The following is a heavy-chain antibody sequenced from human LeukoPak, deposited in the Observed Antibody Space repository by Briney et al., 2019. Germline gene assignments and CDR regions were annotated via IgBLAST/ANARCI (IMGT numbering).Heavy chain of an antibody. CDR1: GFTVSSNY. CDR2: IYSGGST. D-gene: IGHD4-23*01. CDR3: ARIYGGNSGVGWFDP. Sequence: QSGGSLRLSCAASGFTVSSNYMSWVRQAPGKGLEWVSVIYSGGSTYYADSVKGRFTISRDNSKNTLYLQMNSLRAEDTAVYYCARIYGGNSGVGWFDPWGQGTLVTVSS. J-gene: IGHJ5*02. V-gene: IGHV3-66*02.